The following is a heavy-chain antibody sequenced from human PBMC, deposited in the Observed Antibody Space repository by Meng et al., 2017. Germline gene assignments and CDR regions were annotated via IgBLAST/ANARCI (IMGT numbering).Heavy chain of an antibody. CDR3: ARIHGGIPNWFDP. CDR2: IFSNDEK. Sequence: SGPTLVKPTDTLTLTCTVSGFSLSNARMGVSWIRQPPGKALEWLAHIFSNDEKSYSTSLKSRLTISKDTSKSQVFLTMTNMDPVDTATYYSARIHGGIPNWFDPWGQGTLVTVSS. J-gene: IGHJ5*02. D-gene: IGHD5-18*01. CDR1: GFSLSNARMG. V-gene: IGHV2-26*01.